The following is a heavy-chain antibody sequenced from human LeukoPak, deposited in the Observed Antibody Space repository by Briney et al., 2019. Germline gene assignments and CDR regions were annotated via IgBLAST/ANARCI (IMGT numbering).Heavy chain of an antibody. V-gene: IGHV4-4*07. J-gene: IGHJ4*02. CDR1: GGSISPYY. Sequence: SETLSLTCTVSGGSISPYYWSWIRQPAGKGLEWIGRIYTTGSTNYNPSLKSQVTMSVDTSRNQFSLKLSSVTAADTAMYYCARNSRYGEFDYWGQGTLVTVSS. CDR3: ARNSRYGEFDY. D-gene: IGHD4-17*01. CDR2: IYTTGST.